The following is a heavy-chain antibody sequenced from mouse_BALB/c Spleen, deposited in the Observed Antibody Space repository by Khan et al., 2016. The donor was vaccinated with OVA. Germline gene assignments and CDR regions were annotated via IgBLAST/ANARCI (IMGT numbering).Heavy chain of an antibody. V-gene: IGHV2-6-4*01. CDR1: GFSLSRYN. Sequence: QVQLQQSGPGLVAPSQSLSITCTVSGFSLSRYNIHWVRQPPGKGLEWLGMIWGGGGTDYNSPLKSRLNISKDNSKSQAFLKMNSLQTDDTAMYYCVRAYYRYDGYYAMDYWGQGISVTVSS. CDR2: IWGGGGT. CDR3: VRAYYRYDGYYAMDY. D-gene: IGHD2-14*01. J-gene: IGHJ4*01.